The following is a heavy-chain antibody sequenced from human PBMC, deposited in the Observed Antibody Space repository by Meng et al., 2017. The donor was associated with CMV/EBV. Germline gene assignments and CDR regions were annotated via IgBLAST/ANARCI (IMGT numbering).Heavy chain of an antibody. D-gene: IGHD4-17*01. CDR2: IDPSDSYT. Sequence: KGSGYSFTSYWISCVRQMPGKGLEWMGRIDPSDSYTNYSPSFQGHVTISADKSISTAYLQWSSLKASDTAMYYCASQTYGDVWDYFDYWGQGTLVTVSS. CDR1: GYSFTSYW. J-gene: IGHJ4*02. CDR3: ASQTYGDVWDYFDY. V-gene: IGHV5-10-1*01.